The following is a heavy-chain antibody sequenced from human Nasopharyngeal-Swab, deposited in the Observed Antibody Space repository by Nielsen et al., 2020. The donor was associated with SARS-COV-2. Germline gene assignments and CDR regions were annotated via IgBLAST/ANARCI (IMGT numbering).Heavy chain of an antibody. CDR2: ISGSGGST. Sequence: GGSLRLSCAGSGFSFNNYVISWVRQAPGKGLEWVSVISGSGGSTYYADSVKGRFTISRDNSKNTLYLQMNSLRAEDTAVYYCARYDDYYDSSGYAYWGQGTLVTVSS. CDR1: GFSFNNYV. V-gene: IGHV3-23*01. J-gene: IGHJ4*02. D-gene: IGHD3-22*01. CDR3: ARYDDYYDSSGYAY.